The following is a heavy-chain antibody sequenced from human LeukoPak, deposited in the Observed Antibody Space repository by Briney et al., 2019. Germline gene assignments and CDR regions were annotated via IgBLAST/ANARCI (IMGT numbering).Heavy chain of an antibody. Sequence: GGSLRLSCAASGFTFSNAWINWVRQAPGKGLEWVGRIKSKTDGGTTDYAAPVKDRFTISRDDSKNTLYLHMNSLKTEDTAVYYCTTSPLLYCSGGSCYDYWDQGTLVTVSS. CDR3: TTSPLLYCSGGSCYDY. J-gene: IGHJ4*02. CDR2: IKSKTDGGTT. V-gene: IGHV3-15*01. D-gene: IGHD2-15*01. CDR1: GFTFSNAW.